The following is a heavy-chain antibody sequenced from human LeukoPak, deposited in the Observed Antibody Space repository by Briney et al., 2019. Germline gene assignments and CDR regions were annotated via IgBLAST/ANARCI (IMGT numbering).Heavy chain of an antibody. Sequence: ASVKVSCKASGYTFTGYCMHRVRQAPGQGLEWMGRINPNSGGTNYAQKFQGRVTMTRDTSISTAYMELSRLRSDDTAVYYCARDRAENWFDPWGQGTLVTVSS. D-gene: IGHD6-19*01. CDR2: INPNSGGT. CDR3: ARDRAENWFDP. V-gene: IGHV1-2*06. CDR1: GYTFTGYC. J-gene: IGHJ5*02.